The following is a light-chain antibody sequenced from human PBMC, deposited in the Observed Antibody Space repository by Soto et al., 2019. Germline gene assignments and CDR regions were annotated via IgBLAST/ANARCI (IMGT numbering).Light chain of an antibody. J-gene: IGKJ4*01. V-gene: IGKV3-20*01. CDR3: QQDGSSPLT. CDR2: GAS. CDR1: QSVSSSY. Sequence: EIVLTQSPGTLSLSPGERATLSCRASQSVSSSYLAWYQQKPGQAPRLLIYGASSRATGIPDRFSGSGSGTDFTKTSSTLEPDDSGLYYCQQDGSSPLTFGGGTKVEIK.